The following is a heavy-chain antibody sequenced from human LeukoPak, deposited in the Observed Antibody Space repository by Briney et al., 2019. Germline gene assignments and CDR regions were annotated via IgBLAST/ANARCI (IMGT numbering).Heavy chain of an antibody. CDR3: AREAGTTGYYYYYMDV. D-gene: IGHD1-7*01. J-gene: IGHJ6*03. CDR1: GFTFSSYW. Sequence: PGGSLRLSCAASGFTFSSYWMSWFRQAPGKGLEWVANIKQDGSEKYYVDSVKGRFTISRDNAKNSLYLQMNSLRAEDTAVYYCAREAGTTGYYYYYMDVWGKGTTVTVSS. CDR2: IKQDGSEK. V-gene: IGHV3-7*01.